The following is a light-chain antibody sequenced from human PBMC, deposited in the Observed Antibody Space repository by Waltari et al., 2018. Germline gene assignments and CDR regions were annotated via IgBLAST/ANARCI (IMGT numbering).Light chain of an antibody. CDR3: MQGTQLPFT. CDR2: FAS. CDR1: QSLLHSNGYTY. V-gene: IGKV2-28*01. Sequence: DIVMTQTPLSLPVTPGEPASISCRSSQSLLHSNGYTYLYCYLQKPGQSPQLLMYFASYRASGVPDRFSGSGSGTDFTLGISRVEAEDIGVYYCMQGTQLPFTFGPGTKLDIK. J-gene: IGKJ3*01.